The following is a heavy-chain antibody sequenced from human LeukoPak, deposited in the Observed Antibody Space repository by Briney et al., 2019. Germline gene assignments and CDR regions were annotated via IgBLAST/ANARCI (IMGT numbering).Heavy chain of an antibody. CDR2: FSGSGSST. CDR3: AKVRSGHYYFDY. V-gene: IGHV3-23*01. Sequence: GGSLRLSCAASGFIFSSYAMSWVRQAPGKGLEWVSAFSGSGSSTYYADSVRGRFTISRDNSKNMIYLQMNSLRAEDTAVYHCAKVRSGHYYFDYWGQGTLVTVSS. D-gene: IGHD2-15*01. CDR1: GFIFSSYA. J-gene: IGHJ4*02.